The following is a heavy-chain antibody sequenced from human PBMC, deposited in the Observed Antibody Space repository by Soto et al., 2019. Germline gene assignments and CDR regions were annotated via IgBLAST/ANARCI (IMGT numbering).Heavy chain of an antibody. CDR3: ASGNPGDYVARLDY. CDR1: GGSISSGGYY. CDR2: IYYSGST. Sequence: SETLSLTCTVSGGSISSGGYYWSWIRQHPGKGLEWIGYIYYSGSTYYNPSLKSRVTISVDTSKNQFSLKLSSVTAADTAVYYCASGNPGDYVARLDYWGQGTLVTVSS. D-gene: IGHD4-17*01. J-gene: IGHJ4*02. V-gene: IGHV4-31*03.